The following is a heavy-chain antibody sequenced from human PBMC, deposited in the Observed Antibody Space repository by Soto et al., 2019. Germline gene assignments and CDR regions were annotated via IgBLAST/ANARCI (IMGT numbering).Heavy chain of an antibody. CDR3: AKPDPGIVATTYYFDY. Sequence: GGSLRLSCAASGFTFSSYAMSWVRQAPGKGLEWVSAISGSGGSTYYADSVKGRFTISRDNSKNTLYLQMNSLRAEDTAVYYCAKPDPGIVATTYYFDYWGQGTLVTVSS. CDR1: GFTFSSYA. J-gene: IGHJ4*02. D-gene: IGHD5-12*01. V-gene: IGHV3-23*01. CDR2: ISGSGGST.